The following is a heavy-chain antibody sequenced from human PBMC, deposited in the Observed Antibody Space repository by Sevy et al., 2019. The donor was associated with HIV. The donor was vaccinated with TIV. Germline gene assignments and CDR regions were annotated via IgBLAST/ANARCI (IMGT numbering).Heavy chain of an antibody. V-gene: IGHV3-21*06. CDR3: ARYEEDTSMVNAFDI. Sequence: GGSLRLSCAASGFTFSNYNMNWVRQAPGKGLEWVSAISISGICIHYADSVKGRFTISRDNAKNSLYLQMNSLRAEDTAVYYCARYEEDTSMVNAFDIWGQGTMVTVSS. CDR2: ISISGICI. CDR1: GFTFSNYN. D-gene: IGHD5-18*01. J-gene: IGHJ3*02.